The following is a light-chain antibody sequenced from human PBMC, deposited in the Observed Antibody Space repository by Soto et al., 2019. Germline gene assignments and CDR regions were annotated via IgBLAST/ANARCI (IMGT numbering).Light chain of an antibody. V-gene: IGKV2-30*01. CDR3: MQGTHWPLT. CDR1: QSLVSSDGNTY. Sequence: DVELTQSPLSLPVILGQPASISCRSSQSLVSSDGNTYLNWFQQRPGQSPRRLIYKVSNRDSGVPDRFSGSGSGTDFTLKISRVEADDVAVYYCMQGTHWPLTFGGGTKVEIK. CDR2: KVS. J-gene: IGKJ4*01.